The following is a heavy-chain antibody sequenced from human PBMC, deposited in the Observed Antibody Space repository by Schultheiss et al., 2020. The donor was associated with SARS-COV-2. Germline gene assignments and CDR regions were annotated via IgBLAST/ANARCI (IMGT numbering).Heavy chain of an antibody. CDR1: GFTFSDYY. CDR3: ARVQDSSSSGMDV. Sequence: GESLKISCAASGFTFSDYYMSWIRQAPGKGLEWVSYISSSGSTIYYADSVKGRFTISRDNAKNSLYLQMNSLRAEDTAVYYCARVQDSSSSGMDVWGQGTTVTVSS. D-gene: IGHD6-6*01. J-gene: IGHJ6*02. CDR2: ISSSGSTI. V-gene: IGHV3-11*01.